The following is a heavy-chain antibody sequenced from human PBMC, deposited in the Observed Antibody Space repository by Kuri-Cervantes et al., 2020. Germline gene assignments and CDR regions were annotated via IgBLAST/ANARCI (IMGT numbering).Heavy chain of an antibody. CDR1: GFTFDDYA. D-gene: IGHD6-13*01. V-gene: IGHV3-9*01. Sequence: SLKISCAASGFTFDDYAMHWVRQAPGKGLEWVSGISWNSGSIGYADSVKGRFTISRDNAKNSLYLQTNSLRAEDTALYYCAKDIGAAGHHGNDYWGQGTLVTVSS. CDR2: ISWNSGSI. J-gene: IGHJ4*02. CDR3: AKDIGAAGHHGNDY.